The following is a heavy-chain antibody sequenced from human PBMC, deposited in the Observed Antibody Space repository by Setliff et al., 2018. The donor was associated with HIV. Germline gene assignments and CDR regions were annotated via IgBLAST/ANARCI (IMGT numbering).Heavy chain of an antibody. CDR2: ISSSGSTI. D-gene: IGHD5-12*01. CDR1: GFTFSSYE. Sequence: GGSLRLSCAASGFTFSSYEMNWVRQAPGKGLEWVSYISSSGSTIYYADSVKGRFTISRDNAKNTLYLQMNSLRAEDTAVYYCAREQGGYGGGFDYWGQGTLVTVSS. V-gene: IGHV3-48*03. J-gene: IGHJ4*02. CDR3: AREQGGYGGGFDY.